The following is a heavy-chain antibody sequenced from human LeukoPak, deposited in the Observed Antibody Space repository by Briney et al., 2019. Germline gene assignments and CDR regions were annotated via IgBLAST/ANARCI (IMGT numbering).Heavy chain of an antibody. CDR2: IYYSGST. CDR1: GYSISSYY. CDR3: ARVWGYYDSSGYYPYYFDY. V-gene: IGHV4-59*01. J-gene: IGHJ4*02. D-gene: IGHD3-22*01. Sequence: SETLSLTCTVSGYSISSYYWSWIRQPPGKGLEWIGYIYYSGSTNYNPSLKSRVTISVDTSKNQFSLKLSSVTAADTAVYYCARVWGYYDSSGYYPYYFDYWGQGTLVTVSS.